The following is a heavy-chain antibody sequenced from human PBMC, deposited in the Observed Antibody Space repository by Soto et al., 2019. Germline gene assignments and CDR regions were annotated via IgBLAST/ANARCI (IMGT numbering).Heavy chain of an antibody. D-gene: IGHD1-26*01. Sequence: QLQLVQSGAEVKKPGSSVKVSCEASGGTFSSYPINLVRQAPGQGLEWIGWIIPFFGTSNYAQKFQGRVTITADDSTSTAYMELRSLRSEDTAVYYCARVGHITNYGMAVWGQGTTVTVSS. CDR1: GGTFSSYP. V-gene: IGHV1-69*01. CDR3: ARVGHITNYGMAV. J-gene: IGHJ6*02. CDR2: IIPFFGTS.